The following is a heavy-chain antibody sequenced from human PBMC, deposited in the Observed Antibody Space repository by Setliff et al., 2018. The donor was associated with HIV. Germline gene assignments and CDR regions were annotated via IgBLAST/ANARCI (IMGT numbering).Heavy chain of an antibody. CDR3: ARVRTGDRSFDF. CDR2: IYYRGDT. Sequence: SETLSLTCTVSGASIASGYYWSWVRQRPGRGLEWIGHIYYRGDTYYSPSLKSRLAISVDTSKMQFSLTLTSMTAADTAVYYCARVRTGDRSFDFWGQGTQVTVSS. CDR1: GASIASGYY. D-gene: IGHD1-1*01. J-gene: IGHJ4*02. V-gene: IGHV4-31*03.